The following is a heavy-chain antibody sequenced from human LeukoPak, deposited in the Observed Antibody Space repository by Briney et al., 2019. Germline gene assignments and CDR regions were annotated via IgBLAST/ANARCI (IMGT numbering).Heavy chain of an antibody. CDR2: IKQDGSEK. V-gene: IGHV3-7*01. Sequence: GGSLRLSCAASGFTFSSYEMNWVRQAPGKGLEWVANIKQDGSEKYYVDSVKGRFTISRDNAKNTLYLQMNSLRAEDTAVYYCARDVRGVIWFDPWGQGTLVTVSS. CDR3: ARDVRGVIWFDP. CDR1: GFTFSSYE. D-gene: IGHD3-10*02. J-gene: IGHJ5*02.